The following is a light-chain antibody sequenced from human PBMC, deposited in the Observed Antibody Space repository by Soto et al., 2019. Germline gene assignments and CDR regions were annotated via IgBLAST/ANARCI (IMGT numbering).Light chain of an antibody. V-gene: IGKV1-27*01. Sequence: DIQMTQSPSSLSASVGDRVTITCRASQGISNYLAWYQQKPGKVPKLLIYAASTLQSVVPSRFSGSGSGTDFTLTITSLQPEYVATYYCQKYNSARWTFGQGNKGEI. CDR3: QKYNSARWT. J-gene: IGKJ1*01. CDR1: QGISNY. CDR2: AAS.